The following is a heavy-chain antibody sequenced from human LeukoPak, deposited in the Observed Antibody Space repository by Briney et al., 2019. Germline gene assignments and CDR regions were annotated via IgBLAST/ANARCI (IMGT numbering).Heavy chain of an antibody. J-gene: IGHJ4*02. D-gene: IGHD5-18*01. CDR1: GGTFSSYA. CDR3: ARDRRGYSYGYDY. V-gene: IGHV1-2*04. Sequence: ASVKVSCKASGGTFSSYAISWVRQAPGQGLEWMGWINSNNGGTNYAQRFQGWVTMTRDTSISTAYMELRRLSSDDTAVYYCARDRRGYSYGYDYWGRGTLVTVSS. CDR2: INSNNGGT.